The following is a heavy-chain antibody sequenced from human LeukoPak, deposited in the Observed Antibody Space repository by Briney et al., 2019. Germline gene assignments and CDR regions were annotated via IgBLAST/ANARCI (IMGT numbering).Heavy chain of an antibody. CDR3: SRENGAFSPFGY. CDR1: GGSISNTNW. D-gene: IGHD2-8*01. Sequence: SGTLSLTCGVSGGSISNTNWWSWVRQPPGQGLEWIGEISLTGLTHYSPSLESRVTVSLDKSKNQLPLNLTSVTAADTAVYYCSRENGAFSPFGYWGQGILVTVLS. J-gene: IGHJ4*02. CDR2: ISLTGLT. V-gene: IGHV4-4*02.